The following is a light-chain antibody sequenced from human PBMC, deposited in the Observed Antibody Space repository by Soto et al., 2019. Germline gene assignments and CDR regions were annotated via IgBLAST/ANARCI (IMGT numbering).Light chain of an antibody. Sequence: DVQMTQSPSTLSAYVGDRVTITCRASQSISSWLAWYQQKPGKAPKLLIYDASTLESGVPSRFSGSGSGTDFTLTISSLQPDDFATYYCQQYSSYLYTFGQGTKLEIK. CDR2: DAS. J-gene: IGKJ2*01. V-gene: IGKV1-5*01. CDR1: QSISSW. CDR3: QQYSSYLYT.